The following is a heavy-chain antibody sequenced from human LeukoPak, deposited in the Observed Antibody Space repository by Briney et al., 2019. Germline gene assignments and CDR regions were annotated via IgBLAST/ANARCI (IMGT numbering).Heavy chain of an antibody. D-gene: IGHD6-13*01. CDR2: IYYSGST. CDR3: ARVGSSSWSPVDY. J-gene: IGHJ4*02. CDR1: GGSISSGGYY. Sequence: SETLSLTCTVSGGSISSGGYYWSWIRQHPGKGLEWIGYIYYSGSTYYNPSLKSRVTISVDTSKNQFSLKLSSVTAADTAVYYCARVGSSSWSPVDYWGQGTLVTVSS. V-gene: IGHV4-31*03.